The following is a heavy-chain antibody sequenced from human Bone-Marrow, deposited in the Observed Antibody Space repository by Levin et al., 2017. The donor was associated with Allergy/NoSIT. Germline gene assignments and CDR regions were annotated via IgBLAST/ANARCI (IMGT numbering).Heavy chain of an antibody. J-gene: IGHJ5*02. CDR1: GYTFTSYD. CDR3: ARGGSSWDSKDNWFDP. D-gene: IGHD6-13*01. CDR2: MNPNSGNT. V-gene: IGHV1-8*01. Sequence: ASVKVSCKASGYTFTSYDINWVRQATGQGLEWMGWMNPNSGNTGYAQKFQGRVTMTRNTSISTAYMELSSLRSEDTAVYYWARGGSSWDSKDNWFDPWGQGTLVTVSS.